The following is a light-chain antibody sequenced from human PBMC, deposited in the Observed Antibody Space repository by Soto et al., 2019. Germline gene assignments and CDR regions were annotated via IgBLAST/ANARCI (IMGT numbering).Light chain of an antibody. Sequence: QSALTQPPSASGSPGQSVTISCTGTSSDVGGYNYVSWYQQHPGRAPKLMIYEVSKRPSGVPDRFSGYKSGNTASLTVSGLQTEDEAAYYCSSYAGSNNQVFGTGTKLTVL. CDR2: EVS. CDR3: SSYAGSNNQV. CDR1: SSDVGGYNY. J-gene: IGLJ1*01. V-gene: IGLV2-8*01.